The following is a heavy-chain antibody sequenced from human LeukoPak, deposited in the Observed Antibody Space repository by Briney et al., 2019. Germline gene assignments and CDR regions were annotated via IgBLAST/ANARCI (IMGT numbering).Heavy chain of an antibody. Sequence: GGSLRLSCAASGFTFSSYGMHCVRQAPGKGLEWVAVISYDGSNKYYADSVKGRFTISRDNSKNTLYLQMNSLRAEDTAVYYCAKDQVDTAMVWGPGGKNYGMDVWGKGTTVTVSS. V-gene: IGHV3-30*18. CDR1: GFTFSSYG. D-gene: IGHD5-18*01. CDR2: ISYDGSNK. J-gene: IGHJ6*04. CDR3: AKDQVDTAMVWGPGGKNYGMDV.